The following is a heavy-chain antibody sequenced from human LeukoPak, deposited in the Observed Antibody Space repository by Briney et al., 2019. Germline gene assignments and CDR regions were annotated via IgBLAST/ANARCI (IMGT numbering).Heavy chain of an antibody. CDR2: ISSSSSYI. CDR1: GFTLSSYS. D-gene: IGHD2-2*01. V-gene: IGHV3-21*01. J-gene: IGHJ4*02. CDR3: ARVRGAYYCSSTSCYATGFDY. Sequence: GGSLTLSCAASGFTLSSYSMNWVRQAPGKGLEWVSSISSSSSYIYYADSVKGRFTISRDNAKNSLHLQMNSLRAEDTAVYYCARVRGAYYCSSTSCYATGFDYWGQGTLVTVSS.